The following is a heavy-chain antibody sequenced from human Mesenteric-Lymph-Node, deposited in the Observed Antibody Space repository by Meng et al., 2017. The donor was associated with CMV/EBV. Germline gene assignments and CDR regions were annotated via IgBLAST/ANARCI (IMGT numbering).Heavy chain of an antibody. J-gene: IGHJ4*02. CDR2: IRYDGSNK. CDR3: AKGPTGDLYYFDY. V-gene: IGHV3-30*02. D-gene: IGHD7-27*01. CDR1: GFTFSSYA. Sequence: GGSLRLSCAASGFTFSSYAMHWVRQAPGKGLEWVAFIRYDGSNKYYADSVKDRFTISRDNSKNTLYLQMNSLRAKDTAVYYCAKGPTGDLYYFDYWGQGTLVTVSS.